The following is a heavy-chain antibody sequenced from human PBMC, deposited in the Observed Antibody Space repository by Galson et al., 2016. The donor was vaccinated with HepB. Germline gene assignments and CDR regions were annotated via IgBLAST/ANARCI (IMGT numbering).Heavy chain of an antibody. CDR1: GFTFNHYA. CDR2: VSSDGVDT. Sequence: SLRLSCAASGFTFNHYAMHWVRQAPGKGLEYVSTVSSDGVDTYYADSVKGRFTISRDNSKNTLYLQMSSMRLEDTALYYCVNDRECPSCRYDYWGQGALVTVSS. J-gene: IGHJ4*02. CDR3: VNDRECPSCRYDY. D-gene: IGHD2-2*01. V-gene: IGHV3-64D*06.